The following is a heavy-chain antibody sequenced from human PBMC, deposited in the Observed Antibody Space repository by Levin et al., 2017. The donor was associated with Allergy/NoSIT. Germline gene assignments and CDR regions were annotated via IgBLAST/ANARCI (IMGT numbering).Heavy chain of an antibody. Sequence: GGSLRLSCKASGGTLSSYGIIWVRQAPGQGLEWMGGIIPIFGTPNYAHKFQGRVTISADESTTTAYMEVSSLRSEDTAVFYCAKYDYIWGSYHLDHWGQGTLVTVSS. CDR3: AKYDYIWGSYHLDH. CDR2: IIPIFGTP. D-gene: IGHD3-16*02. V-gene: IGHV1-69*01. J-gene: IGHJ4*02. CDR1: GGTLSSYG.